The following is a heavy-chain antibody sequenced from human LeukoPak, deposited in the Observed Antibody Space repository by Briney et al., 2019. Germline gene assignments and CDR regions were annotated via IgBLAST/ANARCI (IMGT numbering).Heavy chain of an antibody. Sequence: GGSLRLSCAASGFTFSSYAMSWVRQAPGKGLEWVSFLRGNGGSTEYVDSVRGRFVISRDNSRNTLYLQMNSLRAEDTAVYYCAKSVTAAGTYAFDIWGQGTVVTVSS. J-gene: IGHJ3*02. D-gene: IGHD6-13*01. CDR3: AKSVTAAGTYAFDI. V-gene: IGHV3-23*01. CDR1: GFTFSSYA. CDR2: LRGNGGST.